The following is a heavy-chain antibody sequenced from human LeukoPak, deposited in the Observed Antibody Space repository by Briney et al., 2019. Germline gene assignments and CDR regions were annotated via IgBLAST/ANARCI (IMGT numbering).Heavy chain of an antibody. CDR2: ISSSGGTR. Sequence: PGGSLRLSCAASGFAFSVYEMYWVRQAPGKGLEWVSYISSSGGTRYYADSVKGRFTISRDNAKKSLYLQMNSLRAEDTAVYCCATLTVASTFDYWGQGTLVTVSS. V-gene: IGHV3-48*03. CDR1: GFAFSVYE. CDR3: ATLTVASTFDY. D-gene: IGHD6-19*01. J-gene: IGHJ4*02.